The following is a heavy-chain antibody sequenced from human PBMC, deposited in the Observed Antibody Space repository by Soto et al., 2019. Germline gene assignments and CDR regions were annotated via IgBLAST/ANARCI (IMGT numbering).Heavy chain of an antibody. D-gene: IGHD7-27*01. V-gene: IGHV4-34*01. J-gene: IGHJ3*02. CDR3: ARISANWDYDAFDI. CDR2: INHSGST. CDR1: GGSFSGYY. Sequence: SETLSLTCAVYGGSFSGYYWSWIRQPPGRGLEWIGEINHSGSTNYNPSPKSRVTISVDTSKNQFSLKLSAVTAADTAVYYCARISANWDYDAFDIWGQGTMVTVSS.